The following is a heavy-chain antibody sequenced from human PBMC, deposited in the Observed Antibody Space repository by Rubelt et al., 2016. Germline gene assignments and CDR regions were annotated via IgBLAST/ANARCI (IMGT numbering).Heavy chain of an antibody. D-gene: IGHD4-17*01. CDR3: ERQGFDYDDYPQG. CDR2: IYPGDSYS. V-gene: IGHV5-51*01. J-gene: IGHJ4*02. Sequence: EVQLEQSGAEVKKSGESLKISCKGSGYTFTSYWIGWVRQRPGNGLEWMGLIYPGDSYSIYSPSFQGQVTISADKSGTTAYLQWRRLTGSDTAKYYCERQGFDYDDYPQGWGQGTLVTVS. CDR1: GYTFTSYW.